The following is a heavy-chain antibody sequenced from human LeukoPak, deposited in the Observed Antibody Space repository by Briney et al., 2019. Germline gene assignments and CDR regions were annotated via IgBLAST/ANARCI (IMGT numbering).Heavy chain of an antibody. CDR2: ISAYNGNT. V-gene: IGHV1-18*04. CDR3: AREDTAMVSRVFDY. CDR1: GYTFTGYY. Sequence: ASVKVSCKASGYTFTGYYMHWVRQAPGQGLEWMGWISAYNGNTNYAQKLQGRVTMTTDTSTSTAYMELRSLRSDDTAVYYCAREDTAMVSRVFDYWGQGTLVTVSS. J-gene: IGHJ4*02. D-gene: IGHD5-18*01.